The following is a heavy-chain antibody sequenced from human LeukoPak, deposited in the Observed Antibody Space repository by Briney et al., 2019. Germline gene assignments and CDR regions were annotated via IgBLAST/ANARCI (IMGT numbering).Heavy chain of an antibody. CDR3: ARDTSPTYYYGMDV. V-gene: IGHV3-7*01. CDR2: IKQDGSEK. D-gene: IGHD1-26*01. J-gene: IGHJ6*02. CDR1: GFTFSSYW. Sequence: PGGSLRLSCAASGFTFSSYWMSWVRQAPGKGLEWVANIKQDGSEKYYVDSVKGRFTISRDNAKNSLYLQMNSLRAEDTAVYYCARDTSPTYYYGMDVWGQGTTVTVSS.